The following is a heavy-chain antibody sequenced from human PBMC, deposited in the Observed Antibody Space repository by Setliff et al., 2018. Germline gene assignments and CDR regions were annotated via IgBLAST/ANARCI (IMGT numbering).Heavy chain of an antibody. J-gene: IGHJ4*02. CDR2: MSPDSDRK. CDR3: ARGVGAVGDY. D-gene: IGHD1-26*01. V-gene: IGHV1-8*01. CDR1: GYIFTNHD. Sequence: ASVKVSCKASGYIFTNHDINWVRQAPGQGLEWMGWMSPDSDRKASAQKFQGRVTMTRNNSISTFYMELSSLRSDDTAVYYCARGVGAVGDYWVQGTLVTFSS.